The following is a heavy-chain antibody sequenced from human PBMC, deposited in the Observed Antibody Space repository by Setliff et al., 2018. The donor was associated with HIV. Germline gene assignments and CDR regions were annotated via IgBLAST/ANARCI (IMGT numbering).Heavy chain of an antibody. J-gene: IGHJ4*02. CDR2: IYYSGNP. V-gene: IGHV4-31*03. D-gene: IGHD2-2*01. Sequence: LSLTCTVSGGSISNGYYYWSWIRQHPGKGLEWIGYIYYSGNPFYNPSLRSRVTISLDTSKNQFSLKLSSVTAADTAVYYCARGFDYAQRPPLYYFDYWGQGTLVTVSS. CDR3: ARGFDYAQRPPLYYFDY. CDR1: GGSISNGYYY.